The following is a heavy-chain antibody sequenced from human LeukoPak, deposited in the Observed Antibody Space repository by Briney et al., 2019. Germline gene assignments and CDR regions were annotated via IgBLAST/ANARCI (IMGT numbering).Heavy chain of an antibody. Sequence: SETPSLTCTVSGGSISSSSYYWTWIRQPPGKGLEWIGSVYYTGSTYYNPSLKSRVTISVDTSNKYFSLKLSSVTAADTAVYYCARTVVAATASLHYWGRGTQVSVCS. V-gene: IGHV4-39*02. CDR3: ARTVVAATASLHY. CDR1: GGSISSSSYY. D-gene: IGHD2-15*01. J-gene: IGHJ4*02. CDR2: VYYTGST.